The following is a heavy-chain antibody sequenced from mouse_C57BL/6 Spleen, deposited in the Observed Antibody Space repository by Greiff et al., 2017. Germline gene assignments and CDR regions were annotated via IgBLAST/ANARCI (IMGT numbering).Heavy chain of an antibody. CDR2: IYPGDGDT. Sequence: VQLQQPGAELVMPGASVKLSCKASGYTFTSYWMHWVKQRPGKGLEWIGRIYPGDGDTNYNGKFKGKATLTADKSSSTAYMQLSSLTSEDSAVYCWASPRHYYGSSDYAMDYWGQGTSVTVSS. CDR3: ASPRHYYGSSDYAMDY. D-gene: IGHD1-1*01. J-gene: IGHJ4*01. CDR1: GYTFTSYW. V-gene: IGHV1-82*01.